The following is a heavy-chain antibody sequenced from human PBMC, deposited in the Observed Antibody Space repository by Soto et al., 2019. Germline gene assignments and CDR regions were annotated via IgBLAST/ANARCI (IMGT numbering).Heavy chain of an antibody. CDR3: ARLRLTGYFDY. J-gene: IGHJ4*02. CDR1: GFTFSDHY. Sequence: QVQLVESGGGLVKPGGSLRLSCVASGFTFSDHYMTWIRQAPGKGLEWLSYISTSSSYTNYADSVKDRFTISRDNAMNSLYLQMNSLRAEDTAVYYCARLRLTGYFDYWGQGTLVTVSS. V-gene: IGHV3-11*05. CDR2: ISTSSSYT.